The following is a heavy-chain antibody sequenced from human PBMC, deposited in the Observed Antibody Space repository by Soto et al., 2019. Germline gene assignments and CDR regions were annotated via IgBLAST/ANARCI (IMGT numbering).Heavy chain of an antibody. CDR3: ARGGGIVVVTAPYDR. D-gene: IGHD2-21*02. Sequence: ASVKVSCKASGYTFTSYDVNWVRQAPGQGLEWLGIINPSGGYTTYAQRFLGRVTMTSDTSTSTVHMELGSLTSEDTAVYYCARGGGIVVVTAPYDRSGQGTLVTVSS. CDR2: INPSGGYT. J-gene: IGHJ5*02. CDR1: GYTFTSYD. V-gene: IGHV1-46*03.